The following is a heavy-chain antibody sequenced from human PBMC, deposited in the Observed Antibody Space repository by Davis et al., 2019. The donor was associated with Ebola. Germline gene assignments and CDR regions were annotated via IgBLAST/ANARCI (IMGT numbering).Heavy chain of an antibody. V-gene: IGHV4-59*01. CDR3: ARPSLVGAFDI. CDR2: IYYSGST. CDR1: GGSISSYY. D-gene: IGHD3-10*01. J-gene: IGHJ3*02. Sequence: MPGGSLRLSCTVSGGSISSYYWSWIRQPPGKGLEWIGYIYYSGSTNYNPSLKSRVTISVDTSKNQFSLKLSSVTAADTAVYYCARPSLVGAFDIWGQGTMVTVSS.